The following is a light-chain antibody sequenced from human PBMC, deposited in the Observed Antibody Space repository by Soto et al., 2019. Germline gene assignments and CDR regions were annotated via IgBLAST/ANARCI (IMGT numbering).Light chain of an antibody. CDR1: SSNIGSNY. Sequence: QSVLTQPPSASGTPGQRVTISCSGSSSNIGSNYVYWYQQLPGTAPKLLIYRNNARPSGVPDRVSGSKSGTSASLAISGLRSEDEADYYCAAWDDSLSGWVFGGGTKVTVL. CDR2: RNN. V-gene: IGLV1-47*01. CDR3: AAWDDSLSGWV. J-gene: IGLJ3*02.